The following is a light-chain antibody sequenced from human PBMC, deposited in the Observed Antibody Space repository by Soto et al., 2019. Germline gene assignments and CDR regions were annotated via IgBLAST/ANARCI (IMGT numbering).Light chain of an antibody. J-gene: IGKJ1*01. CDR3: QQYGTSPRT. CDR2: GAS. CDR1: QSVSSN. V-gene: IGKV3-15*01. Sequence: EIVMTQSPATLSVSPGERATLSCRASQSVSSNLAWYQQKPGQAPTLLIFGASARATGIPARFSGSGSGTDFTLTISRLDPEDFAVYYCQQYGTSPRTFGQGTKVDI.